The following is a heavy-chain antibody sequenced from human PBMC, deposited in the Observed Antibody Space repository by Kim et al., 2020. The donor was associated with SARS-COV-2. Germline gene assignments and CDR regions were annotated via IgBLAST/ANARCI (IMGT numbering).Heavy chain of an antibody. V-gene: IGHV4-30-4*01. CDR1: GDSVSSGDYY. Sequence: SETLSLTCTVSGDSVSSGDYYWTWIRQPPGKGLEWIGYIYSGGSTYYNPSLKSRITISLDTSKNQFSLNLSSVAAADTAVYYCARDRDKVVAHGLFDPWG. D-gene: IGHD2-15*01. CDR2: IYSGGST. CDR3: ARDRDKVVAHGLFDP. J-gene: IGHJ5*02.